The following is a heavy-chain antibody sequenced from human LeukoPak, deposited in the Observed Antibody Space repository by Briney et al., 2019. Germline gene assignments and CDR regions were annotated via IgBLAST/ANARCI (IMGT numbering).Heavy chain of an antibody. D-gene: IGHD6-19*01. CDR1: GFTFSKYW. V-gene: IGHV3-74*01. CDR3: ATKQWLAPPPDS. J-gene: IGHJ4*02. CDR2: INTDGTVT. Sequence: GGSLRLSCAASGFTFSKYWMLWVRQAPGKGLESVSRINTDGTVTTYADSVKGRFTVSRDNADNTMFRQMNSVRDEATAVYYCATKQWLAPPPDSWGQGTPVTVSS.